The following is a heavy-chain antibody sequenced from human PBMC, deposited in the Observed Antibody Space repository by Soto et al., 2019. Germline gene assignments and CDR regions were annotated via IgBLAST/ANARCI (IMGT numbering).Heavy chain of an antibody. J-gene: IGHJ4*02. Sequence: ASVKVSCKVSGYVLTDLSMHWVRQAPGKGLEWMGSFDPEDGETIYPQKFQGRVTMTEDTSTDTAYIELSSLRSEDTAVYYCATGFLGELSSPLGYWGQGTLVTVSS. CDR1: GYVLTDLS. D-gene: IGHD3-16*02. V-gene: IGHV1-24*01. CDR2: FDPEDGET. CDR3: ATGFLGELSSPLGY.